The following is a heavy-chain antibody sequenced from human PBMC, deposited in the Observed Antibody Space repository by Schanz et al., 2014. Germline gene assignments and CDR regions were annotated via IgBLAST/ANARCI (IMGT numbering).Heavy chain of an antibody. D-gene: IGHD5-12*01. CDR3: ARGGGPEDVFDI. CDR1: GYTFTSHG. V-gene: IGHV1-69*04. Sequence: QVQLVQSGDEVKKPGASVKVSCKASGYTFTSHGISWVRQAPGQGLEWMGRIIPILGIANYAQKFQGRVTNTADKSTSTAYMELSSLRSDDTAVYYCARGGGPEDVFDIWGQGTILTVSS. CDR2: IIPILGIA. J-gene: IGHJ3*02.